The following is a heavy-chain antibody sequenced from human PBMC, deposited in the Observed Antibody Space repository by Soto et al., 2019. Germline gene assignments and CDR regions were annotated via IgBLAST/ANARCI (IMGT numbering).Heavy chain of an antibody. Sequence: PGGALRLSCAASGFTFSSYAMDWVRQAPGKGLEGVAVISDDGSNKYYADSVKGRFTISRDNSKNTLYLQMNSLRAEDTAVYYCAKDGAQTYYYDSSGYCSNFEYWCQGTLVTVSS. D-gene: IGHD3-22*01. J-gene: IGHJ4*02. CDR3: AKDGAQTYYYDSSGYCSNFEY. V-gene: IGHV3-30-3*01. CDR2: ISDDGSNK. CDR1: GFTFSSYA.